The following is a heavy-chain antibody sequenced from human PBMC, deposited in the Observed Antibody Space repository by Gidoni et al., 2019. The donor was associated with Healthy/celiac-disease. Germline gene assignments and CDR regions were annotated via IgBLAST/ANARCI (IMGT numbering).Heavy chain of an antibody. V-gene: IGHV1-69*01. J-gene: IGHJ4*02. Sequence: QVQLVQSGAEVKKPGSSVKVSCKDSGGTFSSYAISWVRQAPGQGLEWMGGIIPVCGTANYAQKCHGRVTITADESTSTAYMELSSLRSEDTAVYYCARILHPTRDTSEDYGGNSAGDYWGQGTLGTVSS. D-gene: IGHD4-17*01. CDR2: IIPVCGTA. CDR1: GGTFSSYA. CDR3: ARILHPTRDTSEDYGGNSAGDY.